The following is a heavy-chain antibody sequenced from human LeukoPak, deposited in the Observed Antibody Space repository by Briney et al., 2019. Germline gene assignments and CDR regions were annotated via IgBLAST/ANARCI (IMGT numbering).Heavy chain of an antibody. J-gene: IGHJ4*02. CDR1: GGSISSYY. V-gene: IGHV4-59*08. CDR2: IYYSGST. CDR3: ARHRGDYGSAALDY. Sequence: SETLSLTCTVSGGSISSYYWSWIRQPPGKGLEWIGYIYYSGSTNYNPSLKSRVTISVDTSKNQFSLKLSSVTAADTAVHYCARHRGDYGSAALDYWGQGTLVTVSS. D-gene: IGHD3-10*01.